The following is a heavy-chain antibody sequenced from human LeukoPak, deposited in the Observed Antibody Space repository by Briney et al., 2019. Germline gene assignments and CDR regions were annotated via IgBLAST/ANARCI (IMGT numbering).Heavy chain of an antibody. CDR2: IQYDGSNK. Sequence: GGSLRLSCAASGFTFSSYGMHWVRQAPGKGLEWVAFIQYDGSNKYYADSVKGRFTISRDNSKNTLYLQMNSLRAEDTAVYYCAKVQFPHHYGEAFDYWGQGTLVTVSS. CDR3: AKVQFPHHYGEAFDY. D-gene: IGHD4-17*01. CDR1: GFTFSSYG. V-gene: IGHV3-30*02. J-gene: IGHJ4*02.